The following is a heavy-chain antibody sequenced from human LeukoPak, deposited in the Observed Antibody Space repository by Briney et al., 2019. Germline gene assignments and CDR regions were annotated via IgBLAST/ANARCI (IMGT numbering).Heavy chain of an antibody. J-gene: IGHJ3*02. Sequence: GGSLRLSCAASGFTFSSYAMHWVRQAPGKGLEWVSGISWNSGSIGYADSVKGRFTISRDNAKNSLYLQMNSLRAEDTALYYCAKDILVGATTRSDAFDIWGQGTMVTVSS. CDR3: AKDILVGATTRSDAFDI. CDR2: ISWNSGSI. CDR1: GFTFSSYA. V-gene: IGHV3-9*01. D-gene: IGHD1-26*01.